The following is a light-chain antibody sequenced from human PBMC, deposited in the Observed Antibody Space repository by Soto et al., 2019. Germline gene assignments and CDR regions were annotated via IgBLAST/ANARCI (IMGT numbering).Light chain of an antibody. J-gene: IGLJ3*02. CDR3: QSYDSNLVGLV. CDR1: NSNIGADYG. CDR2: GNN. V-gene: IGLV1-40*01. Sequence: QSVLTQPPSVSGAPGQRVTISCTGTNSNIGADYGVQWYQQFPGTAPKLLIYGNNNRPSGVSDRFSGSKSATSASLAITGLQPGDEADYYCQSYDSNLVGLVFGAGTQLTVL.